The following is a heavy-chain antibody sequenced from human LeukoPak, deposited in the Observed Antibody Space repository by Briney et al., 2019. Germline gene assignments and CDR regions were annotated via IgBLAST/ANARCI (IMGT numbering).Heavy chain of an antibody. CDR1: GYTFTSYD. V-gene: IGHV1-8*01. Sequence: ASVKVSCKASGYTFTSYDINWVRQATGQGLEWMGWMNPNSGNTGYAQKFQGRVTMTRNTSISTAYMEMSSLRSEDTAVYYCARRAPRLSKGIAVAGTRLDFDYWGQGTLVIVSS. J-gene: IGHJ4*02. CDR3: ARRAPRLSKGIAVAGTRLDFDY. D-gene: IGHD6-19*01. CDR2: MNPNSGNT.